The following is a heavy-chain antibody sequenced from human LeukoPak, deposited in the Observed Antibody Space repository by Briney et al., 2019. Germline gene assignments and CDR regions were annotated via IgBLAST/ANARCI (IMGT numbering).Heavy chain of an antibody. D-gene: IGHD3-3*01. CDR3: ARLREIPVFGVVTKSTSYFDY. Sequence: GGSLRLSCAASGFTFTNYWMSWVRQAPGKGLELVANIKQDRSEEYYVDSVKGRFTISRDNAKNSLYLQMDSLRAEDTAVYYCARLREIPVFGVVTKSTSYFDYWGQGTLVTVSS. CDR1: GFTFTNYW. J-gene: IGHJ4*02. CDR2: IKQDRSEE. V-gene: IGHV3-7*01.